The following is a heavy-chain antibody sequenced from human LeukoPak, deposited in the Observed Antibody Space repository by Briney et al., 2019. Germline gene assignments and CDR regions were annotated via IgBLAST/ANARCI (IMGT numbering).Heavy chain of an antibody. CDR3: AFHSSGWYPLFDY. CDR2: IYYSGST. Sequence: PSETLSLTCTVSGGSISSYYWSWIRQPPGKGLEWIGYIYYSGSTNYNPSLKSRVTISVDTSKNQFSLKLSSVTAADTAVYYCAFHSSGWYPLFDYWGQGTLVTVSS. V-gene: IGHV4-59*01. J-gene: IGHJ4*02. D-gene: IGHD6-19*01. CDR1: GGSISSYY.